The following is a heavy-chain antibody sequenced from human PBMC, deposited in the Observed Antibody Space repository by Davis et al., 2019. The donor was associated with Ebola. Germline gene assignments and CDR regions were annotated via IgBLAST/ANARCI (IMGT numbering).Heavy chain of an antibody. CDR1: CGSISVSNYY. J-gene: IGHJ4*02. Sequence: SATLSLTCTVSCGSISVSNYYWGWIRQPPGKGPEWIGHIYYSGNTYNNLSLKSRVTISVDTSKNQVSLKLDSVTAADTAVYYCASYTLRYSQWVPDTWGQGTQVTVSS. CDR3: ASYTLRYSQWVPDT. D-gene: IGHD3-9*01. V-gene: IGHV4-39*01. CDR2: IYYSGNT.